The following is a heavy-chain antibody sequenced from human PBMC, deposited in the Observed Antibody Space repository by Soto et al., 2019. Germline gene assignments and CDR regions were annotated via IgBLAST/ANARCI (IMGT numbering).Heavy chain of an antibody. J-gene: IGHJ4*02. D-gene: IGHD2-15*01. V-gene: IGHV4-39*01. CDR2: VYYSEST. CDR3: AISRLVYCIGGSCYAYFFDY. CDR1: GGSISSSSYY. Sequence: QLQLQESGPGLVKPSETLSLTCTVSGGSISSSSYYWGWIRQPPGQGLEWIGSVYYSESTYYNPSLKNRVTISVVTSKNHFSLKLRSVTAADTAGYYCAISRLVYCIGGSCYAYFFDYWVQGTLVTVSS.